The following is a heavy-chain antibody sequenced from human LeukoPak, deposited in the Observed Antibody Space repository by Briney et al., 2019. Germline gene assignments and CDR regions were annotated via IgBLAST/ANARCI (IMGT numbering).Heavy chain of an antibody. CDR3: ARHPSRGKVRGVIGN. CDR2: IYYSGST. Sequence: SETLSLTCTVSGGSISSSSYYWGWIRQPPGTGLEWIGSIYYSGSTYYNPSLKSRVTISVDTSKNQFSLKLSSVTAADTAVYYCARHPSRGKVRGVIGNWGQGTLVTVSS. V-gene: IGHV4-39*01. D-gene: IGHD3-10*01. J-gene: IGHJ4*02. CDR1: GGSISSSSYY.